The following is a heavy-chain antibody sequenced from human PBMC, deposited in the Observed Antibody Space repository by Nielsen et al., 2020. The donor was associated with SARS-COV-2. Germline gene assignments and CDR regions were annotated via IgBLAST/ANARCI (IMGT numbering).Heavy chain of an antibody. CDR2: ISSSGSTI. J-gene: IGHJ6*02. V-gene: IGHV3-48*03. CDR1: GFTFSSYE. D-gene: IGHD4-23*01. Sequence: GESLKISCAASGFTFSSYEMNWVRQAPGKGLEWVSYISSSGSTIYYADSVKGRFTISRDNAKNSLYLQMNSLRTEDTALYYCAKGYGGHYYYYYGMDVWGQGTTVTVSS. CDR3: AKGYGGHYYYYYGMDV.